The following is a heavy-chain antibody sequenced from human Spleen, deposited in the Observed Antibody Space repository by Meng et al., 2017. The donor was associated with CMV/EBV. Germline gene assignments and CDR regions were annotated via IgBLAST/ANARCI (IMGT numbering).Heavy chain of an antibody. CDR3: ATSIATTKTIDY. D-gene: IGHD6-6*01. CDR1: GFTFSSSN. CDR2: ISGRSSYI. V-gene: IGHV3-21*01. J-gene: IGHJ4*02. Sequence: LSLTCAASGFTFSSSNINWVRQAPGKGLEWVSSISGRSSYIYYADSLKGRFTISRDNAKNSLYLQMNSLRAGDTAVYFCATSIATTKTIDYWGQGTLVTVSS.